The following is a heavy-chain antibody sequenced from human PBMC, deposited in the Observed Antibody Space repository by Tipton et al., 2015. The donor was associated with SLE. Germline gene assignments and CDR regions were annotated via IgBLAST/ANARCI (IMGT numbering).Heavy chain of an antibody. D-gene: IGHD1-14*01. V-gene: IGHV4-59*01. CDR3: AREKGDAYPNLVAFDI. CDR1: GASISGYY. Sequence: TLSLTCTVSGASISGYYWSWIRQPPGKGLEWIGYIYYSGSTNYNPSLKSRVTISVDTSKNQFSLKLSSVTAADTAIYYCAREKGDAYPNLVAFDIWGQGTMVTVSS. CDR2: IYYSGST. J-gene: IGHJ3*02.